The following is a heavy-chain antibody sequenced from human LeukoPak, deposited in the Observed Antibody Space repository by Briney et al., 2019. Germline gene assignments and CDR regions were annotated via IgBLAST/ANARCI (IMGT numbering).Heavy chain of an antibody. J-gene: IGHJ4*02. Sequence: PGGSLRLSCAASGFTFSSYGMHWVRQAPGKGLEWVAVILYDANNKYYADSVKGRFTISRDNPKNTLYLQLNSLRVEDTAVYYCAKDPLVRGVTYDYWGQGTLVTVSS. D-gene: IGHD3-10*01. CDR3: AKDPLVRGVTYDY. CDR2: ILYDANNK. CDR1: GFTFSSYG. V-gene: IGHV3-30*18.